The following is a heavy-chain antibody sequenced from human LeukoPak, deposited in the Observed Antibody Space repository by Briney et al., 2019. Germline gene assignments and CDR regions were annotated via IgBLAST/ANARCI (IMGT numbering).Heavy chain of an antibody. V-gene: IGHV3-15*01. CDR2: IKAKGDGETR. CDR1: GFSLKNAW. J-gene: IGHJ4*02. CDR3: STDGGGYIEFGH. Sequence: GGSLRLSCEASGFSLKNAWMNWVRQAPGKGLGWVGCIKAKGDGETRDYAASVKGRFSISRDDSKNTVHLQMNSLRIEDTGIYYCSTDGGGYIEFGHWGQGILVSVSA. D-gene: IGHD5-12*01.